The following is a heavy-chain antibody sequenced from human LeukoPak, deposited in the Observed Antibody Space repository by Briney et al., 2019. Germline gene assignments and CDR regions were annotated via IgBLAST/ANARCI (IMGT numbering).Heavy chain of an antibody. CDR3: ARGLREFGYYYYHMDV. CDR2: INGSGRI. CDR1: GGSFSGYY. J-gene: IGHJ6*03. V-gene: IGHV4-34*01. D-gene: IGHD3-10*01. Sequence: SETLSLTCAVYGGSFSGYYWSWIRQPPGKGLEWIGEINGSGRINYNPSLKSRVTISLDTSKNQFSLKLRSVTAADTAVYYCARGLREFGYYYYHMDVWDIGTTVTVSS.